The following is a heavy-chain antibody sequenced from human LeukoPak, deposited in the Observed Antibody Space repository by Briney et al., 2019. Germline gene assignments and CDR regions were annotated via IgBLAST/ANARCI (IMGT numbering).Heavy chain of an antibody. CDR3: ARVPKLNDHYNWFDP. V-gene: IGHV3-48*03. J-gene: IGHJ5*02. D-gene: IGHD1-1*01. CDR2: ISSSVSTL. CDR1: GFTFSSYD. Sequence: GRSLRLSCAASGFTFSSYDMNWVRQAPGKGLEWVSYISSSVSTLYYADSVKGRFTISRDNAKNSLYLQMNSLRAEDTAVYYCARVPKLNDHYNWFDPWGQGTLVTVSS.